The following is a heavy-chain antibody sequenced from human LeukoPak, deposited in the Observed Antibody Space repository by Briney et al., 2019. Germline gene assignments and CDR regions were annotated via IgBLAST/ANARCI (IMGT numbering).Heavy chain of an antibody. Sequence: LETLSLTCAVYDVSFSAYYWSWIRQPPGKGLEWIGEINHSGNTNYNPSLKSRVTISGDTSKNQFSLKLTSATAADTAVYYCARGRTCYYDTSDYVPHYFDYWGQGTLATVSS. CDR3: ARGRTCYYDTSDYVPHYFDY. CDR1: DVSFSAYY. V-gene: IGHV4-34*01. CDR2: INHSGNT. J-gene: IGHJ4*02. D-gene: IGHD3-22*01.